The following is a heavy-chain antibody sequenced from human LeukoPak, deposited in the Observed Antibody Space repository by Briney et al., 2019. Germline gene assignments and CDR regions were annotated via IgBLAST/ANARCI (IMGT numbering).Heavy chain of an antibody. Sequence: AGGSLRLSCAASGFTFNTYPMRGVRQAPGKGLEWVALIQDDGAKTNYADSVRGRFTISRDNSRSTVYLQMNSLKPDDTAGYYCATQTITLVVVISPFDYWGQGALVTVSS. J-gene: IGHJ4*02. CDR3: ATQTITLVVVISPFDY. D-gene: IGHD3-22*01. CDR2: IQDDGAKT. CDR1: GFTFNTYP. V-gene: IGHV3-30*02.